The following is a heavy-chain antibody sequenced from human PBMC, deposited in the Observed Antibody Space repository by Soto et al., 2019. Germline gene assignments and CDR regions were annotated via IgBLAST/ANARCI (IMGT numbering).Heavy chain of an antibody. V-gene: IGHV3-30-3*01. Sequence: QMQLVESGGGVVQPGRSLRLSCAASGFTFSRFSMHWVRQAPGKGLAWVAVISYDGNNKHFAESVKGRFSISRDDSKNTVYLEMNNLRGDDSAVYYCARDHGMFLSYYYYGMDVWGQGTTVTVSS. J-gene: IGHJ6*02. CDR2: ISYDGNNK. CDR1: GFTFSRFS. CDR3: ARDHGMFLSYYYYGMDV. D-gene: IGHD3-10*02.